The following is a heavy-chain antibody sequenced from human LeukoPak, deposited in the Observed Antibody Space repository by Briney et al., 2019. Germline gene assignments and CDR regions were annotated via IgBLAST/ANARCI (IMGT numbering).Heavy chain of an antibody. CDR1: GFSLSTSGVG. D-gene: IGHD6-19*01. CDR2: IYWNDDK. Sequence: ESGPTLVNPTQTLTLTCTFSGFSLSTSGVGVGWIRQPPGQALEWLALIYWNDDKRYSPSLKSRLTSTKDTSKNQVVLTVTNVDPVDTATYYCAHTSSGWTGGAFDYWGQGTLVTVSS. V-gene: IGHV2-5*01. CDR3: AHTSSGWTGGAFDY. J-gene: IGHJ4*02.